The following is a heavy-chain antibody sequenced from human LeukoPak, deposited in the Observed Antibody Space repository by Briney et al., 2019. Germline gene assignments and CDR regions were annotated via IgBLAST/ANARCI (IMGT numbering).Heavy chain of an antibody. V-gene: IGHV5-51*01. J-gene: IGHJ5*02. CDR1: GYSFTSYW. CDR2: IYPGDSDT. CDR3: ARDNHDSSGYSVSNWFDP. D-gene: IGHD3-22*01. Sequence: GESLKISCKGSGYSFTSYWIGWVRQMPGKGLEWMGIIYPGDSDTRYSPSFQGQVTISADKSISTAYLQWSSLKASDTAMYYCARDNHDSSGYSVSNWFDPWGQGTLVTVSS.